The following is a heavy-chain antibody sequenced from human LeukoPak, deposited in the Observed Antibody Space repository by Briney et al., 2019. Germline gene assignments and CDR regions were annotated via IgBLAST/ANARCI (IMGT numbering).Heavy chain of an antibody. D-gene: IGHD5-18*01. CDR3: ASGIPWIQLPWAHAFDI. CDR1: GFTFSSYS. CDR2: ISSSSSTI. V-gene: IGHV3-48*01. Sequence: GGSLRLSCAASGFTFSSYSMNWVRQAPGKGLDWVSYISSSSSTIYYADSVKGRFTISGDNDKNSMYLQMNSLRAEDTAVYYCASGIPWIQLPWAHAFDIWGQGTMVTVSS. J-gene: IGHJ3*02.